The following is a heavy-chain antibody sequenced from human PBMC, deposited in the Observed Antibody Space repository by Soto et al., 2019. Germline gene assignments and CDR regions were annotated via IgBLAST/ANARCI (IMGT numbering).Heavy chain of an antibody. J-gene: IGHJ4*02. V-gene: IGHV1-18*01. D-gene: IGHD1-1*01. CDR3: ARGRYGDY. CDR2: ISAHNGNT. Sequence: QVHLVQSGAEVKKPGASVKVSCKASGYTFTSYGITWVRQAPGQGLEWMGWISAHNGNTDYAQKLQGRVIVTRDTSTSTAYLVLRSLISDDTAVHYCARGRYGDYWRQGALVTVSS. CDR1: GYTFTSYG.